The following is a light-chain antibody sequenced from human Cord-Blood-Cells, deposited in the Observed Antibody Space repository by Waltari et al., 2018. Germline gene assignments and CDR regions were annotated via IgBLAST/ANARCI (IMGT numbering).Light chain of an antibody. CDR2: GAS. CDR1: QSVSSSY. CDR3: QQYGSSPYT. J-gene: IGKJ2*01. V-gene: IGKV3-20*01. Sequence: DIVLTQSPGTLSLSPGDRATLSCRARQSVSSSYLAWYQQKPGQAPRLLIYGASSMATGIPDRFSGSGSGTDFTLTISRLEPKDFAVYYCQQYGSSPYTFGQGTKLEIK.